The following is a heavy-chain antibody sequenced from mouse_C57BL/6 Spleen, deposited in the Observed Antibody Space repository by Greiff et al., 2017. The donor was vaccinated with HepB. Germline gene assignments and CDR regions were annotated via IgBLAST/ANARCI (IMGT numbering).Heavy chain of an antibody. J-gene: IGHJ2*01. CDR1: GYTFTSYW. D-gene: IGHD2-4*01. V-gene: IGHV1-69*01. Sequence: QVQLKQPGAELVMPGASVKLSCKASGYTFTSYWMHWVKQRPGQGLEWIGEIDPSDSYTNYNQKFKGKSTLTVDKSSSTAYMQLSSLTSEDSAVYYCALSTMITWDYWGQGTTLTVSS. CDR2: IDPSDSYT. CDR3: ALSTMITWDY.